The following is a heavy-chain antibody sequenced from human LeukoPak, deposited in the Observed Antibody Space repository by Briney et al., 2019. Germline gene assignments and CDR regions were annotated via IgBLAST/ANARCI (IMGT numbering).Heavy chain of an antibody. V-gene: IGHV3-9*01. CDR3: AKDYYDSSGYFHWYFDL. Sequence: PGGSLRLSCTASGFTLEDYGMHWVRQAPGKGLEWVSGINWNGDSVVYADSVKGRFTISRDNAKNSLYLRMNSLRTEDTALYYCAKDYYDSSGYFHWYFDLWGRGTLVTVSS. D-gene: IGHD3-22*01. CDR2: INWNGDSV. J-gene: IGHJ2*01. CDR1: GFTLEDYG.